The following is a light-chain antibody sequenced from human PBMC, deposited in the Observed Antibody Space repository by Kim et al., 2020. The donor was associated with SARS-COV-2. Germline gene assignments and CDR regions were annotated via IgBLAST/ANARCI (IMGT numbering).Light chain of an antibody. CDR1: QSISSH. CDR2: AAS. V-gene: IGKV1-39*01. J-gene: IGKJ3*01. Sequence: ASVGDRVTITCRTTQSISSHLNWYQQQPGRAPERRISAASTLQGGVPSSFSGSGSETDFTLTISSLQPEDFATYFCQQSYITPFTFGPGTKVDIK. CDR3: QQSYITPFT.